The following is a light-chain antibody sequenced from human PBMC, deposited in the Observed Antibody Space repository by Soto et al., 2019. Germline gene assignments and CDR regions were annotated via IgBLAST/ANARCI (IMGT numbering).Light chain of an antibody. CDR1: QSFRGL. CDR3: QQRHMRPIT. J-gene: IGKJ5*01. CDR2: DAY. V-gene: IGKV3-11*01. Sequence: EVVLTQSAVTLSLSPGERATLSCRASQSFRGLLAWYQQKPGQAPRLLIYDAYNRATGIPPRFSGSGSGTDFTLTISSLEPEDSAVYYCQQRHMRPITFGQGTRLEIK.